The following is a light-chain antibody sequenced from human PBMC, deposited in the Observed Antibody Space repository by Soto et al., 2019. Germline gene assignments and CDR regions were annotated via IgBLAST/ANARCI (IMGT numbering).Light chain of an antibody. CDR2: AAS. Sequence: DIQMTQSPSSLSASVGDRVTITCRASQSISNYLAWYQQKPGKVPKLLIYAASTLQSGVPSRFSGRGSGTDFTLTISILQPEDVATYYCQKYNSAPHTFGQGTKLEIK. V-gene: IGKV1-27*01. CDR1: QSISNY. CDR3: QKYNSAPHT. J-gene: IGKJ2*01.